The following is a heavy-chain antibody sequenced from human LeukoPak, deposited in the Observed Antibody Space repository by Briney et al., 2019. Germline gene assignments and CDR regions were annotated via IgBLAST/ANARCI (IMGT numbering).Heavy chain of an antibody. D-gene: IGHD4-23*01. J-gene: IGHJ4*02. CDR3: ARGTYGGNFDY. CDR2: INPSGGST. V-gene: IGHV1-46*01. CDR1: GYTFTSYG. Sequence: ASVKVSCKASGYTFTSYGISWVRQAPGQGLEWMGIINPSGGSTSYAQKFQGRVTMTRDTSTSTVYMELSSLRSEDTAVYYCARGTYGGNFDYWGQGTLVTVSS.